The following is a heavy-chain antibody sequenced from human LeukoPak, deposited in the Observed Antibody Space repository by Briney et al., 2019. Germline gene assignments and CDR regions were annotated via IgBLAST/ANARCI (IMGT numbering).Heavy chain of an antibody. J-gene: IGHJ6*03. CDR2: IYYSGST. CDR3: ARGTRYGSGKRYYYMDV. V-gene: IGHV4-39*07. CDR1: GGSISSSSYY. D-gene: IGHD3-10*01. Sequence: SETLSLTCTVSGGSISSSSYYWGWIRQPPGKGLEWIGSIYYSGSTYYNPSLKSRVTISVDTSKNQFSLKLSSVTAADTAVYYCARGTRYGSGKRYYYMDVWGKGTTVTVSS.